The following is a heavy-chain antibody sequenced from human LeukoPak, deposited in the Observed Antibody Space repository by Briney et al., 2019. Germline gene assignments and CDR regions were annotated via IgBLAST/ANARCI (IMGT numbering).Heavy chain of an antibody. Sequence: ASVKVSCKASGYTFTSYYMHWVRQAPGQGLEWMGIINPSSGSTSYAQKFQGRVTMTRDTSTSTVYMELSSLRSEDTAVYYCARGTYGSSAYYGTLNYWGQGTLVTVSS. J-gene: IGHJ4*02. V-gene: IGHV1-46*01. CDR1: GYTFTSYY. D-gene: IGHD3-22*01. CDR3: ARGTYGSSAYYGTLNY. CDR2: INPSSGST.